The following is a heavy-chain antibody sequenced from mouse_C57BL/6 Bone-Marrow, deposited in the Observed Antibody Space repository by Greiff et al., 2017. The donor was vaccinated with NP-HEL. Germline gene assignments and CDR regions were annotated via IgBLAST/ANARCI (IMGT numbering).Heavy chain of an antibody. D-gene: IGHD2-5*01. V-gene: IGHV14-4*01. J-gene: IGHJ1*03. CDR3: TTSSNDWYFDV. Sequence: EVQRVESGAELVRPGASVKLSCTASGFNIKDDYMHWVKQRPEQGLEWIGWIDPENGDTEYASKFQGKATITADTSSNTAYLQLSSLTSEDTAVYYCTTSSNDWYFDVWGTGTTVTVSS. CDR2: IDPENGDT. CDR1: GFNIKDDY.